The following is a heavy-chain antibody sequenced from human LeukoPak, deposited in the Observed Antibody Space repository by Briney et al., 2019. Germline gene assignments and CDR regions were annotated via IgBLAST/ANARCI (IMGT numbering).Heavy chain of an antibody. J-gene: IGHJ6*03. D-gene: IGHD5-12*01. V-gene: IGHV3-30*02. CDR2: IRYDGSNK. CDR1: GFTFSSYG. CDR3: ARGLWVDNYYMDV. Sequence: PGGSLRLSCAASGFTFSSYGMHWVRQAPGKGLEWVAFIRYDGSNKYYADSVKGRFTISRDNSKNTLYLQMNSLRAEDTAVYYCARGLWVDNYYMDVWGKGTTVTISS.